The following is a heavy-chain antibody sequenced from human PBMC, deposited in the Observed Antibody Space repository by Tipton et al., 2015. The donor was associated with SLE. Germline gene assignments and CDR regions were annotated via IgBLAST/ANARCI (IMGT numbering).Heavy chain of an antibody. Sequence: GSLRLSCNASGFSFDNYGLHWVRQTPGKGPEWVAFVRYDGRNKYYADSVKGRFTFSRDNSKNTLYLQMTRLSFEDTAFYYCAKDLGPYSRAWPFEHWGQGTLVTVSS. CDR2: VRYDGRNK. V-gene: IGHV3-30*02. CDR1: GFSFDNYG. CDR3: AKDLGPYSRAWPFEH. D-gene: IGHD6-19*01. J-gene: IGHJ4*02.